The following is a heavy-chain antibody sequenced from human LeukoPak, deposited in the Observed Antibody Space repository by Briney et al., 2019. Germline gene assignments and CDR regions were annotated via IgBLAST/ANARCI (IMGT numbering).Heavy chain of an antibody. V-gene: IGHV3-23*01. CDR1: GFTFSTYT. Sequence: GGSLRLSCAASGFTFSTYTMYWVRQPPGKGLEWVSIIGGSGGDIHYADSVKGRFTISRDNSKNTLYLQMNSLRVEDTAIYYCAKSDGWELPRLFDYWGQGTLVTVSS. D-gene: IGHD1-26*01. CDR2: IGGSGGDI. CDR3: AKSDGWELPRLFDY. J-gene: IGHJ4*02.